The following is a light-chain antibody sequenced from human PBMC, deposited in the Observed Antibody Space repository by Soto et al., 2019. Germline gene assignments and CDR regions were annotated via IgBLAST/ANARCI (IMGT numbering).Light chain of an antibody. CDR3: QSYDSSLSGWL. CDR2: GDS. V-gene: IGLV1-40*01. Sequence: QSVLTQPPSVSGAPGQRVTITWTESSSNIGAGYNVHWYQQVPGTAPKLLIYGDSNRPSGVPDRFSGSKSGTSASLAITGLQAEDEADYYCQSYDSSLSGWLFGGGTQLTVL. J-gene: IGLJ3*02. CDR1: SSNIGAGYN.